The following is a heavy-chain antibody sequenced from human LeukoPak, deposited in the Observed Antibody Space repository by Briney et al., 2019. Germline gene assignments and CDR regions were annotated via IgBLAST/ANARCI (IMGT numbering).Heavy chain of an antibody. CDR2: IYTSGST. CDR3: ARDRGVHGSRSTFWFDP. Sequence: SETLSLTCTVSGGSISSYYWSWIRQPAGKGLEWIGRIYTSGSTNYNPYLKSRVTMSVDTSKNQFSLKLGSVTAADTAVYYCARDRGVHGSRSTFWFDPWGQGTLVTVSS. J-gene: IGHJ5*02. V-gene: IGHV4-4*07. CDR1: GGSISSYY. D-gene: IGHD3-10*01.